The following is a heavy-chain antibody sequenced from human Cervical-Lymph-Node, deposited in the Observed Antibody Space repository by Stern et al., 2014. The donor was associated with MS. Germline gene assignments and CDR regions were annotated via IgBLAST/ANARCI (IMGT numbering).Heavy chain of an antibody. CDR3: ARDRNSYGFGLDY. V-gene: IGHV3-30*04. CDR2: ISYHGSDE. J-gene: IGHJ4*02. Sequence: QMQLVQSGGGVVQPGRSLRLSCTASGFTFSSYAMHWVRQAPGKGLAWVAVISYHGSDEYYADSVKGRFTISRDYSKNTLYLQMNSLRAEDTAVYYCARDRNSYGFGLDYWGQGTLVTVSS. CDR1: GFTFSSYA. D-gene: IGHD5-18*01.